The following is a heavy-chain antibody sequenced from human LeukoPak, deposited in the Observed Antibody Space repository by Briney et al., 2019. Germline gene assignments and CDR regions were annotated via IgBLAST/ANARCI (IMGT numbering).Heavy chain of an antibody. Sequence: GGSLRLSCAASGFTFSSYGMSWVRQAPGKGLEWVGRIRPTKTDGGAPFYAAPVKGRFTISRDDSTDRLYLQMNSLKTEDTAVYFCAREGTLYGYHSFDSWGQGTLVTVSS. CDR1: GFTFSSYG. J-gene: IGHJ4*02. CDR3: AREGTLYGYHSFDS. V-gene: IGHV3-15*01. D-gene: IGHD5-18*01. CDR2: IRPTKTDGGAP.